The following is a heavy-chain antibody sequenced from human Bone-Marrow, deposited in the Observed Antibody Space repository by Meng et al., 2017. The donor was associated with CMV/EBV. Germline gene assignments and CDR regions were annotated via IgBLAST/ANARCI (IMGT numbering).Heavy chain of an antibody. CDR1: GGSISSSSYY. D-gene: IGHD2-2*01. Sequence: SETLTLTCTVSGGSISSSSYYWGWIRQPPGKGLEWIGSIYYSGSTYYNPSLKSRVTISVDTSKHQFSLKLSSVTAADTAVYYCASNFEDIVVVPVIFDYWGQGTLVTVSS. CDR3: ASNFEDIVVVPVIFDY. J-gene: IGHJ4*02. V-gene: IGHV4-39*07. CDR2: IYYSGST.